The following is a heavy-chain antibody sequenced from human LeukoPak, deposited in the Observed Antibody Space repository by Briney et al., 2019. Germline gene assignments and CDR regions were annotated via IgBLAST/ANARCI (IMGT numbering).Heavy chain of an antibody. V-gene: IGHV4-59*01. D-gene: IGHD1-26*01. CDR1: GASITSYY. J-gene: IGHJ4*02. CDR3: ARDVTASASGSYYFDY. Sequence: PSETLSLTCTVSGASITSYYWTWIRQPPGKGLEWIGYIYYSGSTNYNPSLKSRVTISVDTSKNQFSLKLSSVTAADTAVYYCARDVTASASGSYYFDYWGQGTLVTVSS. CDR2: IYYSGST.